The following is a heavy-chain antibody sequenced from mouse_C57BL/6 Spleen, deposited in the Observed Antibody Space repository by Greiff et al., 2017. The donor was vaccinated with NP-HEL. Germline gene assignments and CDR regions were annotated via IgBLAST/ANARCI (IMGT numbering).Heavy chain of an antibody. CDR1: GYTFTDYY. D-gene: IGHD2-4*01. J-gene: IGHJ4*01. CDR3: ARRGLRYYAMDY. CDR2: INPNNGGT. Sequence: EVQLQQSGPELVKPGASVKISCKASGYTFTDYYMNWVKQSHGKSLEWIGDINPNNGGTSYNQKFKGKATLTVDKSSRTAYMELRSLTSEDSAVYYCARRGLRYYAMDYWGQGTSVTVSS. V-gene: IGHV1-26*01.